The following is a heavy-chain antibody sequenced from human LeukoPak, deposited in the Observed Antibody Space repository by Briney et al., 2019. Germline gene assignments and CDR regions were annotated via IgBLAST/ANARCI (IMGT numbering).Heavy chain of an antibody. J-gene: IGHJ4*02. CDR3: AKERSDYTNPYHLDH. Sequence: GGSLRLYCAASGFTFSTYAMSWVRQAPGKGLEWVSTISGSGANTYYADSVRGRFTISRDNSKNTLYLHMNSLRAEDTAVYYCAKERSDYTNPYHLDHWGQGTLVTVSS. V-gene: IGHV3-23*01. CDR1: GFTFSTYA. CDR2: ISGSGANT. D-gene: IGHD3-3*01.